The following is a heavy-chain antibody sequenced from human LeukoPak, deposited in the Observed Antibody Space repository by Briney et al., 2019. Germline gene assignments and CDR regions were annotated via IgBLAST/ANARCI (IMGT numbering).Heavy chain of an antibody. CDR1: GGSFSGYY. CDR3: ARYASFRGYSSETNWFDP. J-gene: IGHJ5*02. Sequence: SETLSLTCAVYGGSFSGYYWSWIRQPPGKGLEWIGEINHSGSTNYNPSLKSRVTISVDTSKNQFSLKLSSATAADTAVYYCARYASFRGYSSETNWFDPWGQGTLVTVSS. V-gene: IGHV4-34*01. CDR2: INHSGST. D-gene: IGHD5-18*01.